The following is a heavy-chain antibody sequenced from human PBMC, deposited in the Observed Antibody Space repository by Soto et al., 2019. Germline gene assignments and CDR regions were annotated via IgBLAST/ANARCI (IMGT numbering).Heavy chain of an antibody. CDR1: GYTFTSYG. Sequence: ASVKVSCKASGYTFTSYGITWVRQAPGQGLEWMGWISAYNGNTHYAQKLQGRVTMTTDTSTSTAYMELRSLRSDDTAVYYCARGVLGYCTSGVCPANWFDPWGQGTLVTVSS. D-gene: IGHD2-8*01. CDR2: ISAYNGNT. CDR3: ARGVLGYCTSGVCPANWFDP. V-gene: IGHV1-18*04. J-gene: IGHJ5*02.